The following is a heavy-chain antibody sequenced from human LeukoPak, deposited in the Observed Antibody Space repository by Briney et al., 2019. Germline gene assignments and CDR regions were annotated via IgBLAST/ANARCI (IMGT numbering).Heavy chain of an antibody. J-gene: IGHJ4*02. V-gene: IGHV3-30*03. D-gene: IGHD4/OR15-4a*01. CDR2: ISYDGSNK. CDR3: ARDHNDFGLFD. CDR1: GFTFSSYG. Sequence: GRSLRLSCAASGFTFSSYGMHWVRQAPGKGLEWVAVISYDGSNKYYADSVKGRFTISRDNSKNTLSLQMNSLRAEDTALYHCARDHNDFGLFDWGQGTLVTVSS.